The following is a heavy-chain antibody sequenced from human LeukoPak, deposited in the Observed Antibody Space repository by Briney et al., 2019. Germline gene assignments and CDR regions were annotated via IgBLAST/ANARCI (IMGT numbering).Heavy chain of an antibody. CDR1: GYTFTDYF. CDR3: TSMPLDGGDSIGFAS. Sequence: ASVKVSCKTSGYTFTDYFIHWVRHATAQGLEWMRWINSNIDDESYAQKFPDRVTMTRARSINTTDIELSRLTAEDTAVYYCTSMPLDGGDSIGFASWGEGTLVTVSS. D-gene: IGHD2-21*02. J-gene: IGHJ4*02. V-gene: IGHV1-2*02. CDR2: INSNIDDE.